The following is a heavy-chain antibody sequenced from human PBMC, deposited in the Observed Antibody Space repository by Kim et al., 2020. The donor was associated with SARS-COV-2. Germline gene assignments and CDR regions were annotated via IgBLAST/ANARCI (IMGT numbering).Heavy chain of an antibody. J-gene: IGHJ5*02. D-gene: IGHD1-26*01. V-gene: IGHV3-33*01. Sequence: KKYYADPVRGRFTISRDDSKNTVYLQRNSVRAEDRAVYYCARDLGGWFDPWGQGTLVTVSS. CDR2: KK. CDR3: ARDLGGWFDP.